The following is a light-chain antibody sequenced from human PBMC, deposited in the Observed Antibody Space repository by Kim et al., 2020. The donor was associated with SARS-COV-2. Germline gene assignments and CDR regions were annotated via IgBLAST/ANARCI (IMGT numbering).Light chain of an antibody. CDR1: QSVTSNY. V-gene: IGKV3-20*01. CDR3: QQYVSSPWT. J-gene: IGKJ1*01. CDR2: GAS. Sequence: EIVLTQSPATLSLSPGERATLSCRASQSVTSNYLAWYQRKPGQAPRLLMYGASTRAIGIADRFSGSGSGTDFTLTISRLEPEDFAVYYCQQYVSSPWTFGQGTKVDIK.